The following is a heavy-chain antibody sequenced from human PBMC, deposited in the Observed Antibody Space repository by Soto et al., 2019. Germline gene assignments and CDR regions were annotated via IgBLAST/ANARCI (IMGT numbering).Heavy chain of an antibody. CDR2: ISAYNGNT. Sequence: QVQLVQSGAEVKKPGASVKVSCKASGYTFTSYGISWVRQAPGQGLEWMGWISAYNGNTNYAQKLQGRVTMTTDTSTSTAYRELRSLRSDDTAVYYCARVRCSSTSCYAGWFDPWGQGTLVTVSS. J-gene: IGHJ5*02. D-gene: IGHD2-2*01. CDR1: GYTFTSYG. V-gene: IGHV1-18*01. CDR3: ARVRCSSTSCYAGWFDP.